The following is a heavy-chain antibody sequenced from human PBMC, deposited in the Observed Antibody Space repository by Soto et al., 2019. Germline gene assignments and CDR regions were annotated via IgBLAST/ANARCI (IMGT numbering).Heavy chain of an antibody. CDR2: IIPVSGTT. CDR1: GDIFSNYA. V-gene: IGHV1-69*01. J-gene: IGHJ4*02. CDR3: ARDRRVAGEVFDY. Sequence: QVQLVQSGAEVKKPGSSVKVSCKASGDIFSNYAITWVRQAPGQGLEWMGGIIPVSGTTNYAQNFQGRVTITADESTSTASMELSSLTSDDTAVYFCARDRRVAGEVFDYWGQGTLITVSS. D-gene: IGHD6-19*01.